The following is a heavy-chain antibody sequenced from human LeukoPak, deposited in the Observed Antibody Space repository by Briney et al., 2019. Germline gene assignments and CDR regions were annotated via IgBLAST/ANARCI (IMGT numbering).Heavy chain of an antibody. Sequence: GGSLRLSCAASGFTFSSYAMSWVRQAPGKGLEWVSAISGSGGRTYYADSVKGRFTISRDNSKTTLYLPMNSLRAEDTAVYYCAKDLLMDTAMRPWGQGTLVTVSS. CDR2: ISGSGGRT. CDR3: AKDLLMDTAMRP. CDR1: GFTFSSYA. D-gene: IGHD5-18*01. J-gene: IGHJ5*02. V-gene: IGHV3-23*01.